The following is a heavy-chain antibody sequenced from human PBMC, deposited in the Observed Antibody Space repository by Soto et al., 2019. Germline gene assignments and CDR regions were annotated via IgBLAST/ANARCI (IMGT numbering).Heavy chain of an antibody. J-gene: IGHJ4*02. V-gene: IGHV3-48*02. D-gene: IGHD2-2*01. CDR1: GFTFSSYS. CDR3: ARDSYRYCSSTSCYPFDY. CDR2: ISSSSSTI. Sequence: EVHLVESGGGLVQPGGSLRLSCAASGFTFSSYSMNWVRQAPGKGLEWVSYISSSSSTIYYADSVKGRFTISRDNAKNSLYLQMNSLRDEDTAVYYCARDSYRYCSSTSCYPFDYWGQGTLVTVSS.